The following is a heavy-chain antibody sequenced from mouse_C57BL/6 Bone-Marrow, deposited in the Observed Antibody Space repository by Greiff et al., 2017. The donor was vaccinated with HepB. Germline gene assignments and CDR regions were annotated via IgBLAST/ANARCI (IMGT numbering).Heavy chain of an antibody. V-gene: IGHV5-9-1*02. CDR1: GFTFSSYA. CDR3: TRRSVVANFDV. D-gene: IGHD1-1*01. CDR2: ISSGGDYI. J-gene: IGHJ1*03. Sequence: EVKVVESGEGLVKPGGSLKLSCAASGFTFSSYAMSWVRQTPEKRLEWVAYISSGGDYIYYADTVKGRFTISRDNARNTLYLQMSSLKSEDTAMYYCTRRSVVANFDVWGTGTTVTVSS.